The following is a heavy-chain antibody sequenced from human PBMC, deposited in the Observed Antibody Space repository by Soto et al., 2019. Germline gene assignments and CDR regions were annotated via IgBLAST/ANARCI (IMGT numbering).Heavy chain of an antibody. D-gene: IGHD3-3*01. J-gene: IGHJ3*02. CDR2: ISSSSSYT. Sequence: GGSLRLSCAASGFTFSDYYMSWIRQAPGKGLEWVSYISSSSSYTNYADSVKGQFTISRDNAKNSLYLQMNILRAEDTAVYYCARFILGGYDTAVFDIWGQGTLVTVSS. V-gene: IGHV3-11*03. CDR3: ARFILGGYDTAVFDI. CDR1: GFTFSDYY.